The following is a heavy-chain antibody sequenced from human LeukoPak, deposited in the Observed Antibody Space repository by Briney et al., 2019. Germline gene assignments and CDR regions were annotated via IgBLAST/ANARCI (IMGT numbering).Heavy chain of an antibody. CDR3: AKDGSLRLGELSFGFDY. Sequence: PGGSLRLSCAASGFTFSSYAMSWVRQAPGKGLEWVAAISGSGGSTYYADSVKGRFTISRDNSKNTLYLQMNSLRAEDTAVYYCAKDGSLRLGELSFGFDYWGQGTLVTVSS. V-gene: IGHV3-23*01. J-gene: IGHJ4*02. D-gene: IGHD3-16*02. CDR1: GFTFSSYA. CDR2: ISGSGGST.